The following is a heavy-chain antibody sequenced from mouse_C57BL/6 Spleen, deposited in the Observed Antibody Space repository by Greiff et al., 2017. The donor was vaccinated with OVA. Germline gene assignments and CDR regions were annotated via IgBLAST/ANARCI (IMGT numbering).Heavy chain of an antibody. D-gene: IGHD1-1*01. Sequence: QVQLKQSGPELVKPGASVKISCKASGYAFSSSWMNWVKQRPGKGLEWIGRIYPGDGDTNYNGKFKGKATLTADKSSSTAYMQLSSLTSEDSAVYFCARSDYYGSSYGKFDYWGQGTTLTVSS. CDR2: IYPGDGDT. CDR3: ARSDYYGSSYGKFDY. CDR1: GYAFSSSW. V-gene: IGHV1-82*01. J-gene: IGHJ2*01.